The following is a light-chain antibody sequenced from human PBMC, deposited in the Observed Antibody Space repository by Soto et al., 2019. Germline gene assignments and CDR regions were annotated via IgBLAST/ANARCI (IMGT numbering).Light chain of an antibody. J-gene: IGLJ1*01. V-gene: IGLV1-47*01. CDR2: RNN. Sequence: QSVLTQPPSASGTPGQGVTISCSGSTXNIGSNYVYWYQQLPGTALKLLIYRNNQRPSGVPDRFSGSKSGTSASLAISGLRSDDEADYFCATWDDSLSAYVFGTGTKVTVL. CDR1: TXNIGSNY. CDR3: ATWDDSLSAYV.